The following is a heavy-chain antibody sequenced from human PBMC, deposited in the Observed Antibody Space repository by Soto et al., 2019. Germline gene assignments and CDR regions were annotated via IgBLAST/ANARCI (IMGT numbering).Heavy chain of an antibody. CDR3: ARHPTRSGSYYPDNWFDP. CDR1: GGSISSSSYY. D-gene: IGHD3-10*01. Sequence: SETLSLTXTVSGGSISSSSYYWGWIRQPPGKGLEWIGSIYYSGSTYYNPSLKSRVTISVDTSKNQFSLKLSSVTAADTAVYYCARHPTRSGSYYPDNWFDPWGQGTLVTVS. CDR2: IYYSGST. V-gene: IGHV4-39*01. J-gene: IGHJ5*02.